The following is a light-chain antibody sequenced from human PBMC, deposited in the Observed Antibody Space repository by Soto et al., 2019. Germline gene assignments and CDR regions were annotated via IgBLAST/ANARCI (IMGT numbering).Light chain of an antibody. CDR1: QSVRSSY. CDR2: GVS. J-gene: IGKJ1*01. CDR3: QQYGTSPRT. Sequence: EIVLTQSPGTLSLSPGERATLSCRASQSVRSSYLAWYQQKLGQAPRHLIYGVSNRATGIPDRFSGSGSGTDFTLTISRLESEDFAVYYCQQYGTSPRTFGQGTKVEIK. V-gene: IGKV3-20*01.